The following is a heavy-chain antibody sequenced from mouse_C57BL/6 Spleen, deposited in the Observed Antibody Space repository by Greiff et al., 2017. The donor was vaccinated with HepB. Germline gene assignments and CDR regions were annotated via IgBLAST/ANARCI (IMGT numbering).Heavy chain of an antibody. CDR2: ISSGSSTI. CDR1: GFTFSDYG. D-gene: IGHD1-3*01. V-gene: IGHV5-17*01. Sequence: EVKLVESGGGLVKPGGSLKLSCAASGFTFSDYGMHWVRQAPEKGLEWVAYISSGSSTIYYADTVKGRYTISRDNAKNTLFLQMTSLRSEDTAMSYCARKVVAPFYWYFDVWGTGTTVTVSS. CDR3: ARKVVAPFYWYFDV. J-gene: IGHJ1*03.